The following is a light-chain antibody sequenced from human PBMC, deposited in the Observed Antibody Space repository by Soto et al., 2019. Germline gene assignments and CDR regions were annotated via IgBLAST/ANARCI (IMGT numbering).Light chain of an antibody. Sequence: DIQRTQTPSTLSSSVGDRVTITCRASQSISTWLAWYQQRPGKAPRPLIYKTSNLESGVPSRFSGSGSGTEFTLTISSLQPDDFATYYCQQYNSYPRTFGQGTKVDIK. CDR1: QSISTW. V-gene: IGKV1-5*03. CDR3: QQYNSYPRT. J-gene: IGKJ1*01. CDR2: KTS.